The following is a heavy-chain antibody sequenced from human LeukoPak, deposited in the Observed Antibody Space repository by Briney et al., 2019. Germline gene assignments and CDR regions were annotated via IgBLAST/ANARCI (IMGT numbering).Heavy chain of an antibody. Sequence: ASVKVSCKASGYTFTGYYMHWVRQAPGQGLEWMGWIKPNSGGTNYAQKFQGRVTMTRDTSISTAYMELSRLRSDDTAVYYCARRLAPGDTDYYGMDVWGQGTTVTVSS. D-gene: IGHD2-21*02. V-gene: IGHV1-2*02. CDR2: IKPNSGGT. CDR3: ARRLAPGDTDYYGMDV. J-gene: IGHJ6*02. CDR1: GYTFTGYY.